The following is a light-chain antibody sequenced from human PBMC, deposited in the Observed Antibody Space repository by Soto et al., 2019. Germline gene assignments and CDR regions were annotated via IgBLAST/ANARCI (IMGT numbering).Light chain of an antibody. CDR2: IESSGSY. CDR3: ETWDSNTRM. Sequence: QPVLTQSSSASASLGSSVKLTCTLTSGDSNYIVAWHQQQPGKAPRYLMKIESSGSYDKGSGVPNRFSGSSSGADRYLIISNLQFEDEADYYCETWDSNTRMFGGGTKLTVL. CDR1: SGDSNYI. J-gene: IGLJ3*02. V-gene: IGLV4-60*02.